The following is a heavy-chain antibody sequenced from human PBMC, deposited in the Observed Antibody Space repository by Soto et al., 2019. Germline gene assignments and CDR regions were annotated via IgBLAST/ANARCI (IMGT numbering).Heavy chain of an antibody. V-gene: IGHV4-59*01. J-gene: IGHJ6*02. CDR1: GGSIRRYY. CDR2: MYYSGSP. Sequence: QVQLPESGPGVVKPSDTLSLTGTVSGGSIRRYYWSWIRQPPGQGLECIGYMYYSGSPNYNPSLKSRDTLSVDTSNNQLSLKLSSVTAADTALYYCARGMGTNRGDRIYGVHGWGPGTTVIVSS. D-gene: IGHD5-12*01. CDR3: ARGMGTNRGDRIYGVHG.